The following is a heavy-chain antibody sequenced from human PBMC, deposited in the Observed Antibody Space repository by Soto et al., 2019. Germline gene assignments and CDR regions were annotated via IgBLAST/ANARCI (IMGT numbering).Heavy chain of an antibody. D-gene: IGHD2-15*01. CDR3: ARERPWPWWVDY. V-gene: IGHV1-69*12. J-gene: IGHJ4*02. CDR1: GGTFSSYA. Sequence: QVQLVQSGAEVKKPGSSVKVSCKASGGTFSSYAISWVRQAPGQGLEWMGGIIPIFGTANYAQKFQGRVTIXAAXSPSTAYMELRSLRCDDTAVYYCARERPWPWWVDYWGQGTLVTVS. CDR2: IIPIFGTA.